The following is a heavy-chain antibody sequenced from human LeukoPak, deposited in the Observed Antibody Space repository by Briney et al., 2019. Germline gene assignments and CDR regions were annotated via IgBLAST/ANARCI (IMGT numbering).Heavy chain of an antibody. CDR3: ASGCALNV. D-gene: IGHD4/OR15-4a*01. CDR1: GDSVSNNNAA. J-gene: IGHJ3*01. CDR2: TYYRSTWYH. V-gene: IGHV6-1*01. Sequence: SQTLSLTYAISGDSVSNNNAAWNWIRQSPSRGLEWLGRTYYRSTWYHDYALSVQSRVTINPDTSKSQFSLQLNSVTPEDTAVYYCASGCALNVWGQGTVVTVSS.